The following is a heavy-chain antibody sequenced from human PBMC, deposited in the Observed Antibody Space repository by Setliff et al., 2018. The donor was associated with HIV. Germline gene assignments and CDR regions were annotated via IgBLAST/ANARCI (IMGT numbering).Heavy chain of an antibody. D-gene: IGHD3-22*01. CDR1: GYTLAEIS. Sequence: ASVNVSCKVSGYTLAEISMHWVRQAPGKGLEWMGGFDPEDGEKVYAQRFQGTVTMTEDTSTDTAYMELTSLTSEDTAVYYCATITFYYDSSGSQNKKSYFFDYWGQGTLVTVSS. J-gene: IGHJ4*02. V-gene: IGHV1-24*01. CDR2: FDPEDGEK. CDR3: ATITFYYDSSGSQNKKSYFFDY.